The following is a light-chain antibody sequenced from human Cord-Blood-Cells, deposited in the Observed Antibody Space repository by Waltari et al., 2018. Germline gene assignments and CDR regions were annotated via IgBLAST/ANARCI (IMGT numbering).Light chain of an antibody. J-gene: IGKJ1*01. Sequence: DFQMTQSPPSLSASVGDRLTITCRASQSIRSYLNWYQQKPGKAPKLLIYAASSLQSGVPSRFSGSGSGTDFTLTISSLQPEDFATYYCQQSYSAPWTFGQGTKVEIK. CDR1: QSIRSY. CDR2: AAS. V-gene: IGKV1-39*01. CDR3: QQSYSAPWT.